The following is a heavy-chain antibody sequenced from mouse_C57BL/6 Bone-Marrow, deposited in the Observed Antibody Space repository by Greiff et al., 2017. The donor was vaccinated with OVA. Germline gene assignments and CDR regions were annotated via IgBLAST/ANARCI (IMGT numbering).Heavy chain of an antibody. V-gene: IGHV5-6*01. CDR3: ARQGLRLGFAY. CDR1: GFTFSSYG. D-gene: IGHD1-1*01. CDR2: ISSGGSYT. Sequence: EVQVVESGGDLVKPGGSLKLSCAASGFTFSSYGMSWVRQTPDKRLEWVATISSGGSYTYYPDSVKGRFTISRDNAKNTLYLQMSSLKSEDTAMYYCARQGLRLGFAYWGQGTLVTVSA. J-gene: IGHJ3*01.